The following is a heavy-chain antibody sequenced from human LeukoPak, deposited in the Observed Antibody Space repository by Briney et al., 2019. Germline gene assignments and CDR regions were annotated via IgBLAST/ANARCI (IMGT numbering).Heavy chain of an antibody. CDR2: ISDSSTLT. CDR3: AKVIRGGYGMDV. V-gene: IGHV3-48*02. D-gene: IGHD3-10*01. J-gene: IGHJ6*02. CDR1: GFTFSNHG. Sequence: PGRSLRLSCAASGFTFSNHGMNWVRQAPGKGLEWVSYISDSSTLTYYADSVKGRFTISRDNAKNSLSLQLNSLRDEDTAVYFCAKVIRGGYGMDVWGQGTTVTVSS.